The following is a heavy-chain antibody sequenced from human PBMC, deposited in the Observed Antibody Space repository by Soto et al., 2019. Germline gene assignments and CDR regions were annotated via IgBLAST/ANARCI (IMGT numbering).Heavy chain of an antibody. CDR2: IRSKANSYAT. J-gene: IGHJ6*02. CDR3: TRLTYYYDNGMDV. V-gene: IGHV3-73*01. D-gene: IGHD3-22*01. Sequence: GGSLRLSCAASGFTFSGSAMHWVRQASGKGLEWVGRIRSKANSYATAYAASVKGRFTISRDDSKNTAYLQMNSLKTEDTAVYYCTRLTYYYDNGMDVWGQGTTVTVSS. CDR1: GFTFSGSA.